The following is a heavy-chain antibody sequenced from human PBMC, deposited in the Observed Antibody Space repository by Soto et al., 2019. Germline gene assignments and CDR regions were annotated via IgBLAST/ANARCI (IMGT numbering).Heavy chain of an antibody. Sequence: ASETLSLTCTVSGGSISSSSYYWGWIRQPPGKGLEWIGSIYYSGSTYYNPSLKSRVTISVETSKNQFSLKLSSVTAADTAVYYCARPSTGYCSSTSCHSTHYYYYSYMDVWGKGNTVTVS. D-gene: IGHD2-2*01. CDR1: GGSISSSSYY. CDR2: IYYSGST. V-gene: IGHV4-39*01. CDR3: ARPSTGYCSSTSCHSTHYYYYSYMDV. J-gene: IGHJ6*03.